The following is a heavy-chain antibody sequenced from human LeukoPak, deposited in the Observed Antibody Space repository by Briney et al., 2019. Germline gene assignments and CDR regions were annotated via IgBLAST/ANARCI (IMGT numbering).Heavy chain of an antibody. J-gene: IGHJ5*02. Sequence: SETLSLTCTVSGGSISSSSYYWGWIRQPPGKGLEWIGSIYYSGSTYYNPSLKSRVTISVDTSKNQFSLKLSSVTAADTAVYYCASPKYYYDSSGYYDTWFDPWAQGTLVTVSS. D-gene: IGHD3-22*01. CDR2: IYYSGST. CDR3: ASPKYYYDSSGYYDTWFDP. V-gene: IGHV4-39*01. CDR1: GGSISSSSYY.